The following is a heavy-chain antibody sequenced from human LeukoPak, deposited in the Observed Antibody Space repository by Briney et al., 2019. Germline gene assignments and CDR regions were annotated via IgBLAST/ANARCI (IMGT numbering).Heavy chain of an antibody. Sequence: GGSLRLSCAASGFTFSDYYMSWIRQAPGKGLEWVSYISSSGGTIYYADSVKGRFTISRDNAKNSLFLQMNTLRAEDTAVYYCARAPYSSGWRRDYFDYWGQGTLVTVSS. CDR1: GFTFSDYY. V-gene: IGHV3-11*04. CDR2: ISSSGGTI. J-gene: IGHJ4*02. CDR3: ARAPYSSGWRRDYFDY. D-gene: IGHD6-19*01.